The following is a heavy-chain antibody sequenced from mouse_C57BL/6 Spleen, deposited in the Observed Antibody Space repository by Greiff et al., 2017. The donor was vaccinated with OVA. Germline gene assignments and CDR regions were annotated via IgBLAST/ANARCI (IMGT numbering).Heavy chain of an antibody. CDR2: ISSGSSTI. V-gene: IGHV5-17*01. D-gene: IGHD2-3*01. Sequence: EVQLVESGGGLVKPGGSLKLSCAASGFTFSDYGMHWVRQAPEKGLEWVAYISSGSSTIYYADTVKGRFTISRDNAKNTLFLQMTSLRSEDTAMYYCARDIYDGYSDPFAYWGQGTLVTVSA. J-gene: IGHJ3*01. CDR1: GFTFSDYG. CDR3: ARDIYDGYSDPFAY.